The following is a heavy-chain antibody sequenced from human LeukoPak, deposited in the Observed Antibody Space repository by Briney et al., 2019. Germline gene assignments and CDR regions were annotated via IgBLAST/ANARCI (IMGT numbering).Heavy chain of an antibody. J-gene: IGHJ4*02. D-gene: IGHD2-21*01. V-gene: IGHV3-23*01. CDR3: AKAPVTSCRGAYCYPFDS. Sequence: LSGGSLRLSCAASGFTFSNYGLSWVRQAPGKGLEWVSGITGSDAGTYHADSVRGRFTISRDNSKNTLYLQMNSLRAEDAAVYFCAKAPVTSCRGAYCYPFDSWGQGTLVTVSS. CDR2: ITGSDAGT. CDR1: GFTFSNYG.